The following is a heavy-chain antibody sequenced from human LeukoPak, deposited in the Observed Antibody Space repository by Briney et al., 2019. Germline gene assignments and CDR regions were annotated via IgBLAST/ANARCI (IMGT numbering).Heavy chain of an antibody. J-gene: IGHJ4*02. CDR3: ARILWFGELLSASD. CDR2: IYYSGST. CDR1: GGSISSYY. V-gene: IGHV4-59*12. Sequence: SETLSLTCTVSGGSISSYYWSWIRQPPGKGLEWIGYIYYSGSTNYNPSLKSRVTISVDTSKNQFSLKLSSVTAADTAAYYCARILWFGELLSASDWGQGTLVTVSS. D-gene: IGHD3-10*01.